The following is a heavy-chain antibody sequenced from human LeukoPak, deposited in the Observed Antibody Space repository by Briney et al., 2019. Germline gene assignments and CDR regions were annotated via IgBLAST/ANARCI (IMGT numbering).Heavy chain of an antibody. Sequence: SETLSLTCTVSGGSISSYYWSWIRQPPGKGLEWIGYIYYSGSTNYNPSLKSRVTISVDTSKNQFSLKLSSVTAADTAVYYCARDGYYANYWYFDLWGRGTLVTVSS. V-gene: IGHV4-59*12. J-gene: IGHJ2*01. CDR1: GGSISSYY. D-gene: IGHD3-22*01. CDR3: ARDGYYANYWYFDL. CDR2: IYYSGST.